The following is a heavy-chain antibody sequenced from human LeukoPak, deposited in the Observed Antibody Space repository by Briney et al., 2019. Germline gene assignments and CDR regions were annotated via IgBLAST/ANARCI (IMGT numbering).Heavy chain of an antibody. J-gene: IGHJ6*03. CDR3: ARARGDSPRIYYYMDV. Sequence: PSETLSLTCTASGDSLGIGDYRWSWIRQSPGKGLEWIGYIYYIGTAYYNPSLRSRLTLSADTSKNQFSLRLTSVTVADSAVYFCARARGDSPRIYYYMDVWGKGTAVTVSS. V-gene: IGHV4-30-4*01. D-gene: IGHD3-10*01. CDR1: GDSLGIGDYR. CDR2: IYYIGTA.